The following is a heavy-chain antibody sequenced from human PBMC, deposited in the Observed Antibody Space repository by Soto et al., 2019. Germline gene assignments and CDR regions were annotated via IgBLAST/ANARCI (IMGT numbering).Heavy chain of an antibody. Sequence: EVQLVESGGGLVQPGGSLRLSCAASGFTFSSYWMSWVRQAPGKGLEWVANIKQAGSEKYYVDSVKGRFTISRDNAKNSLYLQMNSLRAEYTAVSYCARERLGIAGGWSIDYWGQGTLVTVSS. J-gene: IGHJ4*02. D-gene: IGHD6-19*01. CDR1: GFTFSSYW. CDR2: IKQAGSEK. V-gene: IGHV3-7*05. CDR3: ARERLGIAGGWSIDY.